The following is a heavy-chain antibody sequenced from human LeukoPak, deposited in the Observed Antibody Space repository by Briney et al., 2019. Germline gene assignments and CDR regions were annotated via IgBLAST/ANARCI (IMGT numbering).Heavy chain of an antibody. Sequence: PGGSLRLSCAASGFTFSSYGIHWVRQAPGKGLEWVAFIRYDGSNKYYADSVKGRFTISRDNSKNTLYLQMNSLRAEDTAAYYCAKAPPHSSGWYVFDYWGQGTLVTVSS. CDR3: AKAPPHSSGWYVFDY. V-gene: IGHV3-30*02. D-gene: IGHD6-19*01. CDR2: IRYDGSNK. CDR1: GFTFSSYG. J-gene: IGHJ4*02.